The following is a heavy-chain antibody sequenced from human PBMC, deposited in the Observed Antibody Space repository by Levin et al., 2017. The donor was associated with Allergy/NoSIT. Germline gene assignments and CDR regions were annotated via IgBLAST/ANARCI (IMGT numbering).Heavy chain of an antibody. CDR1: GFTFSSYA. CDR2: ISGSGGST. CDR3: AKPAILWFAELSMFDY. D-gene: IGHD3-10*01. J-gene: IGHJ4*02. V-gene: IGHV3-23*01. Sequence: VASVKVSCAASGFTFSSYAMSWVRQAPGKGLEWVSAISGSGGSTHYADSVKGRFTISRDNSKNTLYLQMNSLRAEDTAVYYCAKPAILWFAELSMFDYWGQGTLVTVSS.